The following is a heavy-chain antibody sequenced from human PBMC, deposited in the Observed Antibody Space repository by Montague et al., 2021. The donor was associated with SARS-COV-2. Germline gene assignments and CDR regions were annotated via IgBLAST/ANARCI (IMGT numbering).Heavy chain of an antibody. V-gene: IGHV4-59*01. CDR2: INYSGST. CDR1: GDSMNNYY. J-gene: IGHJ4*02. Sequence: SETLSLTCTVSGDSMNNYYWSWIRQPPGKGLEWIGYINYSGSTPYNPSLQSRVTLSKDTSKNQFSLRLTSVTAADTAMYFCSRAPIYRSSWYAYFDYWGQGTLVTVSS. D-gene: IGHD6-13*01. CDR3: SRAPIYRSSWYAYFDY.